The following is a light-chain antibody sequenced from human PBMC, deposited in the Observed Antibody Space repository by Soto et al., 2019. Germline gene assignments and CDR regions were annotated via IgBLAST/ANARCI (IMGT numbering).Light chain of an antibody. CDR3: QQYGRSPLT. CDR2: GAS. CDR1: QSVSSSY. V-gene: IGKV3-20*01. J-gene: IGKJ4*01. Sequence: EIVLTQSPGTLSLSPGERATLSCRASQSVSSSYLAWYQQKPGQAPRLLIYGASSRATGIPDRFSGSGSGTDFTLTISRLEPEAFAVYYCQQYGRSPLTFGGGTTVEIK.